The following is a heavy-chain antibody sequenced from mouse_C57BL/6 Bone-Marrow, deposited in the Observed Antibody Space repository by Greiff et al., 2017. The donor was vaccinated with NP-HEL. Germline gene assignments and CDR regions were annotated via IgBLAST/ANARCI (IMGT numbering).Heavy chain of an antibody. CDR2: IYPGSGST. J-gene: IGHJ2*01. CDR3: ARDRPYYYGRGY. Sequence: QVQLQQPGAELVKPGASVKMSCKASGYTFTSYWITWVKQRPGQGLEWIGDIYPGSGSTNYNEKFKSKATLTVDTSSSTTYMQLSSLTSEDSAVYYCARDRPYYYGRGYWGQGTTLTVSS. V-gene: IGHV1-55*01. D-gene: IGHD1-1*01. CDR1: GYTFTSYW.